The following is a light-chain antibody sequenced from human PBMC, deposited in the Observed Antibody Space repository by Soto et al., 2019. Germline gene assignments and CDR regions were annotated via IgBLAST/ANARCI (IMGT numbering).Light chain of an antibody. CDR1: QSVSTW. Sequence: DIQMTQSPSTLSASVGDRVTITCRASQSVSTWLAWYQQKPGKAPKLLIYDVSILEGGVPSRLSANGFGLEFTLTITSLLPDDFATYHCQQYHDFPWTFGQGTKVEIK. J-gene: IGKJ1*01. V-gene: IGKV1-5*01. CDR3: QQYHDFPWT. CDR2: DVS.